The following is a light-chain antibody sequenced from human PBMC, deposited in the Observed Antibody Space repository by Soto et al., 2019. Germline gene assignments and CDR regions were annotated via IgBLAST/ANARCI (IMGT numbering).Light chain of an antibody. CDR2: GAS. J-gene: IGKJ5*01. Sequence: EIVLTQSPGTLSLSPGERATLSCRAIQSVSSGYLAWYQQKPGQAPRLLIYGASTRATGIPDRFSGSGSGTDFTLTISRLEPEDFAVYYCQQYSSSPSITFGQGTRLENK. CDR3: QQYSSSPSIT. CDR1: QSVSSGY. V-gene: IGKV3-20*01.